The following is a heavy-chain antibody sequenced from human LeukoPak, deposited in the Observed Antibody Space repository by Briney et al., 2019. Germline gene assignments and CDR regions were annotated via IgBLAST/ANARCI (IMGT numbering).Heavy chain of an antibody. CDR1: GFSFSSFY. J-gene: IGHJ4*02. D-gene: IGHD7-27*01. Sequence: GASVKVSCKTSGFSFSSFYIHWVRQGPGQGLEWMGLISPNGGSTRLAQKFQGRVTMTSDMDTSTVYMELSSLRSENAAVYYCARDWGASNYFDYWGQGSLIIVSS. V-gene: IGHV1-46*01. CDR2: ISPNGGST. CDR3: ARDWGASNYFDY.